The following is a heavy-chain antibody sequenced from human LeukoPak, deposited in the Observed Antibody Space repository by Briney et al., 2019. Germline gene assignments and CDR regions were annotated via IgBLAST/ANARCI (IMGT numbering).Heavy chain of an antibody. Sequence: SETLSLTCTGSGGSISSYYWSWIRQPPGKGLEWMGYIYYSGSSNYNPSLKSRVTISVDTSKNQFSLTLSSVTAADTAVYYCARVGCSSTSCYRALWYFDYWGQGTLVTVSS. J-gene: IGHJ4*02. CDR2: IYYSGSS. CDR1: GGSISSYY. V-gene: IGHV4-59*01. CDR3: ARVGCSSTSCYRALWYFDY. D-gene: IGHD2-2*01.